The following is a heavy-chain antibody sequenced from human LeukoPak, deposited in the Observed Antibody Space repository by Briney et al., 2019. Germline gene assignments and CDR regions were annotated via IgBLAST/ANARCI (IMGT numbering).Heavy chain of an antibody. V-gene: IGHV3-9*01. Sequence: GGSLRLSCVASGFFFDDYGMHWVRQVPGKGLEWVSGISWQSRTRKYADSVRGRFTISRDNAKNSLYLQMSSLRVEDTAVYYCARSSPAIGVGLWGQGTLVTVSS. CDR1: GFFFDDYG. CDR3: ARSSPAIGVGL. J-gene: IGHJ4*02. CDR2: ISWQSRTR. D-gene: IGHD3-3*01.